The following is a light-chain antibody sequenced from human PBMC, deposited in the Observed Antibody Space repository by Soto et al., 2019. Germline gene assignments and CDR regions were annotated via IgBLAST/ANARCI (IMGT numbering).Light chain of an antibody. CDR3: KQSSALPLP. CDR1: QGINNW. Sequence: DIQMTQSPSSVSASVGDRVTITCRASQGINNWLAWYQQKPGKAPELLIYAVSYLQSGVPSRFSGSGSGTDFTLTISSLQPEYFAAYFCKQSSALPLPFGVATKVDIK. CDR2: AVS. V-gene: IGKV1-12*01. J-gene: IGKJ4*01.